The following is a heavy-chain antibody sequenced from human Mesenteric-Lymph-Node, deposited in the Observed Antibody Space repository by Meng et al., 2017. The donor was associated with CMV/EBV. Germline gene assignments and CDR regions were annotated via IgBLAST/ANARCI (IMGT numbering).Heavy chain of an antibody. D-gene: IGHD4-11*01. V-gene: IGHV4-59*01. Sequence: SETLSLTCTVSGGSITAYYWTWIRQPPGKGLEWIGCVYDSGNTNYNPSFQSRVTISVDTSKNQFSLNLISVTAADTAMYYCARAYSNYYFDYWGQGTLVTVS. J-gene: IGHJ4*02. CDR3: ARAYSNYYFDY. CDR1: GGSITAYY. CDR2: VYDSGNT.